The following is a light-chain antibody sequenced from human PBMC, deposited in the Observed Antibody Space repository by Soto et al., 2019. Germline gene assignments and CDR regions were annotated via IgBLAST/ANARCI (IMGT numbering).Light chain of an antibody. Sequence: DIQLSQSPSALSSSVVYIVAITLGASQTISDSLAWYQQKPGKAPDLLISDVSSLERGVASRFSGSGSGTEFTLTISSMQPDDFATYYCQQYHGYSRTFGQGTKVDIK. CDR1: QTISDS. CDR2: DVS. J-gene: IGKJ1*01. CDR3: QQYHGYSRT. V-gene: IGKV1-5*01.